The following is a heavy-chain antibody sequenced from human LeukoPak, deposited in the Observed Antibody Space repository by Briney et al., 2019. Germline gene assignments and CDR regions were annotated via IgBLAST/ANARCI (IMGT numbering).Heavy chain of an antibody. J-gene: IGHJ4*02. CDR1: GYTFTGYY. V-gene: IGHV1-2*02. CDR3: TGNYYGSGSYADFDY. CDR2: INPNSGGT. D-gene: IGHD3-10*01. Sequence: ASVKVSCKASGYTFTGYYMHWVRQAPGQGLEWMGWINPNSGGTNYAQKFQGRVTMTRDTSINTAYMELSRLRSDDTAVYYCTGNYYGSGSYADFDYWGQGTLVTVSS.